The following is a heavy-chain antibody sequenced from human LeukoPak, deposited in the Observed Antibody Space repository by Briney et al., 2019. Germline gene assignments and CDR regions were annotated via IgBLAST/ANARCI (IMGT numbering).Heavy chain of an antibody. D-gene: IGHD2-21*01. CDR2: IHYDGKI. J-gene: IGHJ4*02. CDR1: GFSVSGKF. Sequence: GGSLRLSCAASGFSVSGKFMSWVRQAPGKGLEWVSIIHYDGKIRYAGSVGGRFTIYRDDSENTLFLQMNSLRVDGTAVYFCASGDGYLQPYWGQGTLVTVSS. V-gene: IGHV3-53*01. CDR3: ASGDGYLQPY.